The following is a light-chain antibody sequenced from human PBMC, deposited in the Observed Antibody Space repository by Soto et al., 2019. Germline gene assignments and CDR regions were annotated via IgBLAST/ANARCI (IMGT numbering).Light chain of an antibody. Sequence: QSVLTQPPSASGTPGQRVTISCSGRSANIGNNYVCWYQHLPGTAPKLLIYSNNQRPSGVPDRFSGSKSGTSASLAISGLRSADEADYYCVSWDASLSGLVFGTGTKLTV. CDR2: SNN. CDR3: VSWDASLSGLV. V-gene: IGLV1-47*02. CDR1: SANIGNNY. J-gene: IGLJ1*01.